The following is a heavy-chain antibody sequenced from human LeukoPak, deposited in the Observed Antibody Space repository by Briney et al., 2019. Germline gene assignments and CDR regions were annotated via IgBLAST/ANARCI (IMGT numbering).Heavy chain of an antibody. CDR3: ARGTAARIVGADYYYYYMDV. CDR1: GGSFSGYY. V-gene: IGHV4-34*01. J-gene: IGHJ6*03. CDR2: INHSGST. D-gene: IGHD1-26*01. Sequence: SETLSLTCAVYGGSFSGYYWSWIRQPPGKGLEWIWEINHSGSTNYNPSLKSRVTISVDTSKNQFSLKLSSVTAADTAVYYCARGTAARIVGADYYYYYMDVWGKGTTVTVSS.